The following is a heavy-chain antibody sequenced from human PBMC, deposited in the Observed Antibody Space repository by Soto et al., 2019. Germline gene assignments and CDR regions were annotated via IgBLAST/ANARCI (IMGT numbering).Heavy chain of an antibody. V-gene: IGHV3-30-3*01. CDR3: ARDLGDIVVVPGSYYYYGMDV. CDR1: GFTFSSYA. D-gene: IGHD2-2*01. CDR2: ISYDGSNK. Sequence: GGSLRLSCAASGFTFSSYAMHWDRQAPGKGLEWVAVISYDGSNKYYADSGKGRFTISRDNSKNTLYLQMNSLRAEDTAVYYCARDLGDIVVVPGSYYYYGMDVWGQGTTVTVSS. J-gene: IGHJ6*02.